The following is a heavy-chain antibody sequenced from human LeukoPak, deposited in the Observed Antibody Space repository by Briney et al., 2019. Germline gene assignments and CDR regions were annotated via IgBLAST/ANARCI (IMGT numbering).Heavy chain of an antibody. CDR2: IKQDGSEK. CDR3: GTTVTTGRRY. CDR1: GFTFSSYW. J-gene: IGHJ4*02. V-gene: IGHV3-7*01. D-gene: IGHD4-17*01. Sequence: PGGSLRLSCAASGFTFSSYWMSWVRQAPGKGLEWVANIKQDGSEKYYVDSVKRRFTISRDNAKNSLYLQMNSLRAEDTAVYYCGTTVTTGRRYWGQGTLVTVSS.